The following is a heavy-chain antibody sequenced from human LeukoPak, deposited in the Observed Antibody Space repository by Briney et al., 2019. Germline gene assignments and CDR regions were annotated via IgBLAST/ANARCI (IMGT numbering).Heavy chain of an antibody. D-gene: IGHD4-17*01. CDR1: GLTFSSYS. CDR2: ISSSSSMI. CDR3: ARDYGDLPARVPYFDY. Sequence: WGSLRLSCAASGLTFSSYSMNWVRQAPGKGLEWVSYISSSSSMIYYADSVKGRFTISRDNAKNSLYLQMKSLRDEDTAIYYCARDYGDLPARVPYFDYWGQGTLVTVSS. V-gene: IGHV3-48*02. J-gene: IGHJ4*02.